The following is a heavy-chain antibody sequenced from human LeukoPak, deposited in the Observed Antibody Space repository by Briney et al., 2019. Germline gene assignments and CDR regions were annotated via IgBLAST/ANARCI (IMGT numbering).Heavy chain of an antibody. D-gene: IGHD2-21*02. J-gene: IGHJ5*02. CDR3: ARVTDPRYNWFDP. Sequence: PSETLSLTCTVSGGSISSYYWTWIRQPAGKGREWIGRIHTSGSTNYNPSLKSRVNMSVDTSKNQFSLKLNSVTAADTAVYYCARVTDPRYNWFDPWGQGTLVTVSS. V-gene: IGHV4-4*07. CDR2: IHTSGST. CDR1: GGSISSYY.